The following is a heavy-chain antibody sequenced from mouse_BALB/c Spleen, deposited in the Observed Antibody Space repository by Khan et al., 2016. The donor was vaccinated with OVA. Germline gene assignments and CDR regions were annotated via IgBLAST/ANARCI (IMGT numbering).Heavy chain of an antibody. J-gene: IGHJ3*01. CDR3: ARELRLGGFAY. CDR2: IWGDGST. CDR1: GFSLTDYG. D-gene: IGHD1-2*01. Sequence: VQLQESGPGLVAPSQSLSITCTVSGFSLTDYGINWTRQPPGKGLEWLGMIWGDGSTDYNSALISRLSISKDNSKSQVFLKMNSLQTDDTARFYSARELRLGGFAYWGQGTLVTVSA. V-gene: IGHV2-6-7*01.